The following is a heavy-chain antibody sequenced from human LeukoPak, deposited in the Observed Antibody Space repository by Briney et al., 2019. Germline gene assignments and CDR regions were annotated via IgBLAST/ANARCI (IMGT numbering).Heavy chain of an antibody. J-gene: IGHJ2*01. CDR2: IYSGGST. V-gene: IGHV3-53*01. D-gene: IGHD3-22*01. Sequence: PGGSLRLSCAASGFTFSTNYMSWVRQAPGKGLEWVSIIYSGGSTSYSDSVKGRFTISRDISKNTLFLQMSSLRAEDTAVYYCARSPRIYDSSGYYLVEYFDLWGRGTLVTVSS. CDR1: GFTFSTNY. CDR3: ARSPRIYDSSGYYLVEYFDL.